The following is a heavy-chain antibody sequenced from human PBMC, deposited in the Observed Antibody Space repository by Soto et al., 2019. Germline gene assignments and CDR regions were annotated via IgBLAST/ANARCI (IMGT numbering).Heavy chain of an antibody. CDR3: ARDLGYCSGGSCPISY. Sequence: SVKVSCKASGYTFTSYGISWVRQAPGQGLEWMGWISAYNGNTNYAQKLQGRVTMTTDTSTSTAYMELRSLRSDDTAVYYCARDLGYCSGGSCPISYWGQGTLVTVSS. CDR1: GYTFTSYG. J-gene: IGHJ4*02. D-gene: IGHD2-15*01. CDR2: ISAYNGNT. V-gene: IGHV1-18*01.